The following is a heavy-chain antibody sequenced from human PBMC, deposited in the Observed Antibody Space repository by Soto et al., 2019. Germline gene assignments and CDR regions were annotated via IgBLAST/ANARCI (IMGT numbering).Heavy chain of an antibody. V-gene: IGHV1-18*01. CDR2: ISAYNGNT. CDR3: ARDRYRQGSPYNAFDI. CDR1: GYTFTSYG. D-gene: IGHD1-26*01. J-gene: IGHJ3*02. Sequence: ASVKVSCKAFGYTFTSYGISWVRQAPGQGLEWMGWISAYNGNTNYAQKLQGRVTMTTDTSTSTAYMELRSLRSDDTAVYYCARDRYRQGSPYNAFDIWGQGTMVTVSS.